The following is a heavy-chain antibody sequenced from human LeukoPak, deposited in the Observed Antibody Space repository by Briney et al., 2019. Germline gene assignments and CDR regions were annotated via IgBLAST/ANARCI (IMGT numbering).Heavy chain of an antibody. CDR1: GGSISNYY. V-gene: IGHV4-59*08. Sequence: PSETLSLTCTVSGGSISNYYWSWLRQPPGKGLEWIGYIYYSGSTNYNPSLKSRVTISVDTSKTQFSLKLSSVTAADTAVYYCARCIAAADAFDIWGQGTMVTVSS. CDR2: IYYSGST. J-gene: IGHJ3*02. CDR3: ARCIAAADAFDI. D-gene: IGHD6-13*01.